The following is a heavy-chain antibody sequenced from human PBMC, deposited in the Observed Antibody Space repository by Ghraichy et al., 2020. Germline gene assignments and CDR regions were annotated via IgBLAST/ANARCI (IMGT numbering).Heavy chain of an antibody. J-gene: IGHJ4*02. CDR2: INHSGST. CDR3: ARQKYLIAAAGRHQFFDY. D-gene: IGHD6-13*01. Sequence: SETLSLTCAVYGGSFSGYYWSWIRQPPGKGLEWIGEINHSGSTNYNPSLKSRVTISVDTSKNQFSLKLSSVTAADTAVYYCARQKYLIAAAGRHQFFDYWGQGTLVTVSS. V-gene: IGHV4-34*01. CDR1: GGSFSGYY.